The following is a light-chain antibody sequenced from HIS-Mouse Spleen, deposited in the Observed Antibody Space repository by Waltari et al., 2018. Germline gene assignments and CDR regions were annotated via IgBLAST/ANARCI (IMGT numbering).Light chain of an antibody. CDR3: AAWDDSLNGV. J-gene: IGLJ3*02. Sequence: QSVLTQPPSASGTPGQRVTISCSGSSSNIGSNTVNWYQQLPGTAPKLLLYSNNPRPSGVPDRCAGSKSGTSASLAISGRQSEDEADYYCAAWDDSLNGVFGGGTKLTVL. CDR2: SNN. CDR1: SSNIGSNT. V-gene: IGLV1-44*01.